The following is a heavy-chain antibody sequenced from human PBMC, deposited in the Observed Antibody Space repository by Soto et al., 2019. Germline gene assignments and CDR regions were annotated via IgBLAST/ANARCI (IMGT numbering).Heavy chain of an antibody. CDR1: GGSFTYT. CDR3: ARLHSHGTYGMDV. V-gene: IGHV1-69*13. Sequence: ASVKVSCKASGGSFTYTLSWVRQAPGQGLEWVGGIIPIFGTTNYAQKFQGRVTITADESTKTAYMELSTLRSEDTAVYYCARLHSHGTYGMDVWGQGTTVTVSS. CDR2: IIPIFGTT. J-gene: IGHJ6*02. D-gene: IGHD5-18*01.